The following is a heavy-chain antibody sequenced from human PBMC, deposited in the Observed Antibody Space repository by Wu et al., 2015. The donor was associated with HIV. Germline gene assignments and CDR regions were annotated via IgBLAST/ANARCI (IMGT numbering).Heavy chain of an antibody. V-gene: IGHV1-18*04. J-gene: IGHJ4*02. CDR2: ISAYNGNT. D-gene: IGHD3-10*01. CDR3: ARDDQLPWFGDLDN. CDR1: GYSFRSYG. Sequence: QVQLVQSGDEVKKPGASVKVSCKASGYSFRSYGISWVRQAPGQGLEWVGWISAYNGNTDYAQKLLGRVTMTTDTSTNTAYLDLRSLTADDTAVYYCARDDQLPWFGDLDNWGQGTLVTVSS.